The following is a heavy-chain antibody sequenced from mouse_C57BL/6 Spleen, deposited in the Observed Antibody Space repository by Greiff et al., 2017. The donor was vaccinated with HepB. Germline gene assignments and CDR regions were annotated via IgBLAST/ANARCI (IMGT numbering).Heavy chain of an antibody. CDR1: GYTFTDYY. CDR3: ARGDLYSYYFDY. Sequence: EVQLQQSGPELVKPGASVKISCKASGYTFTDYYMNWVKQSHGKSLEWIGDINPNNGGTSYNQKFKGKATLTVDKSSSTAYMELRSLTSEDSAVYYCARGDLYSYYFDYWGQGTTLTVSS. CDR2: INPNNGGT. D-gene: IGHD2-1*01. V-gene: IGHV1-26*01. J-gene: IGHJ2*01.